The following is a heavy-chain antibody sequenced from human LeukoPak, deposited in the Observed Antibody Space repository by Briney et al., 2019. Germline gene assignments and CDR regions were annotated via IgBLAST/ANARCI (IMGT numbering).Heavy chain of an antibody. V-gene: IGHV3-74*01. CDR2: INGDGSST. D-gene: IGHD1-26*01. J-gene: IGHJ3*01. CDR1: GFTFSRYW. CDR3: IRDYGAVGATNAFDV. Sequence: GGSLRLSCAASGFTFSRYWMHWVRHAPGKGLVWVSRINGDGSSTIYADFVKGRFTISRDNDQNTLYLQMNSLRVEETAVYYCIRDYGAVGATNAFDVWGQGTMVTVSS.